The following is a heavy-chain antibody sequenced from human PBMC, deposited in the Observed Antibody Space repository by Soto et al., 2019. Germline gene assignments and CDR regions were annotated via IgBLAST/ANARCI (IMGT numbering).Heavy chain of an antibody. CDR2: IKQDGSEK. V-gene: IGHV3-7*01. J-gene: IGHJ4*02. Sequence: EVQLVESGGGLVQPGGSLRLSCAASGFTFSDSWMIWVRQAPGKGLEWVATIKQDGSEKYYVDSVKGRFTISRDNAKNSVYLQMNSLRAEDAAVYYCARAALRLCKTVTTYDYWGQGTLVTVSS. D-gene: IGHD4-4*01. CDR1: GFTFSDSW. CDR3: ARAALRLCKTVTTYDY.